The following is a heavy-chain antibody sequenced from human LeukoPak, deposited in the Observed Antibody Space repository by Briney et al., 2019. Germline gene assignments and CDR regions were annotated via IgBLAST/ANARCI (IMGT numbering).Heavy chain of an antibody. CDR1: GFTFSSYW. D-gene: IGHD5-12*01. CDR2: IKQDGSEK. Sequence: GGSLRLSCAASGFTFSSYWMNWVRQAPGKGLEWVANIKQDGSEKYYADSVKGRFTISRDNAKNSLYLQMNSLRAEDTAVYYCVVDIAAYGFDYWGQGTLVTVSS. V-gene: IGHV3-7*02. CDR3: VVDIAAYGFDY. J-gene: IGHJ4*02.